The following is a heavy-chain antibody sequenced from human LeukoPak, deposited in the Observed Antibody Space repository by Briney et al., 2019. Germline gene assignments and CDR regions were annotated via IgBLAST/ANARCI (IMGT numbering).Heavy chain of an antibody. D-gene: IGHD1-26*01. CDR2: INPNNDDT. CDR1: GYTFSGYY. CDR3: ARDKGGRYYPPDY. V-gene: IGHV1-2*02. J-gene: IGHJ4*02. Sequence: AAVKVSCKTSGYTFSGYYIHWVRQTPEQGLEWMGWINPNNDDTVYEQKFQGRVTLTRDTSISTAYIELNRLKSEDTAVYFCARDKGGRYYPPDYWGQGTPVTVSS.